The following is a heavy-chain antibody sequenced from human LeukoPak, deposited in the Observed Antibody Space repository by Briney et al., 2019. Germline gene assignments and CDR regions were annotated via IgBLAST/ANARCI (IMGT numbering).Heavy chain of an antibody. CDR1: GGSISSSSYY. V-gene: IGHV4-39*01. CDR3: ARHGYSSGWYRGGYYFDY. D-gene: IGHD6-19*01. J-gene: IGHJ4*02. Sequence: KPSETLSLTCTVSGGSISSSSYYWGWIRQPPGKGLEWIGSIYYSGSTYYNPSLKSRVTICVDTSKNQFSLKLRSVTAADTAVYYCARHGYSSGWYRGGYYFDYWGQGTLVTVSS. CDR2: IYYSGST.